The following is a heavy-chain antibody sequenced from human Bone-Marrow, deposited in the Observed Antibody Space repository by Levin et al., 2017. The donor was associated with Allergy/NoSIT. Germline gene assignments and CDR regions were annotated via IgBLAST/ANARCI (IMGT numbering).Heavy chain of an antibody. Sequence: SETLSLTCAVSGYSISSGHYWGWIRQPPGKGLEWIGSIYHTGSTYYNPSLKSRVTISVDTSQNQFSLKLSSVTAADTAVYYCARAPLCSGGSCYSRGHFDYWGQGTLVTVSS. CDR3: ARAPLCSGGSCYSRGHFDY. CDR2: IYHTGST. J-gene: IGHJ4*02. CDR1: GYSISSGHY. D-gene: IGHD2-15*01. V-gene: IGHV4-38-2*01.